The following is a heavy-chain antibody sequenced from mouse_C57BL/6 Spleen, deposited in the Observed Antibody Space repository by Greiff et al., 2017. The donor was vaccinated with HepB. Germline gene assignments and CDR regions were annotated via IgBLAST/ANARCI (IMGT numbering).Heavy chain of an antibody. CDR2: ISSGGSYT. J-gene: IGHJ4*01. V-gene: IGHV5-6*01. CDR1: GFTFSSYG. CDR3: ARDYYGISYDYAMDY. Sequence: EVKLMESGGDLVKPGGSLKLSCAASGFTFSSYGMSWVRQTPDKRLEWVATISSGGSYTYYPDSVKGRITISRDNAKNTLYLQMSSLKSEDTAMYYCARDYYGISYDYAMDYWGQGTSVTVSS. D-gene: IGHD1-1*01.